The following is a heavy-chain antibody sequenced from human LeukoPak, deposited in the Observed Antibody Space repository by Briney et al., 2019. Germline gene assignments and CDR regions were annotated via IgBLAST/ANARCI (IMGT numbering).Heavy chain of an antibody. D-gene: IGHD2-2*01. CDR3: ARDRDCSSTSCYDYFDY. Sequence: ASVKVSCKASGYTFTGYYMHWVRQAPGQGLEWMGWINPNSGGTNYAQKFQGRVAMTRDTSISTAYMELSRLRSDDTAVYYCARDRDCSSTSCYDYFDYWGQGTLVTVSS. CDR1: GYTFTGYY. V-gene: IGHV1-2*02. J-gene: IGHJ4*02. CDR2: INPNSGGT.